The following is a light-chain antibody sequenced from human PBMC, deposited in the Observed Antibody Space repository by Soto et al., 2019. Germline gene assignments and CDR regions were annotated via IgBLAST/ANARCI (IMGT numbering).Light chain of an antibody. CDR3: SSYVGGDKVV. Sequence: QSVLTQPPSASGSPGQSVTISCTGTSSDVGGYNYVSWYQQHPGKVPKLMIYDVTTRPSGVPDRFSASKSGNTASLTVSGLQVEDEADYYCSSYVGGDKVVFGGGTKLTVL. V-gene: IGLV2-8*01. CDR1: SSDVGGYNY. CDR2: DVT. J-gene: IGLJ2*01.